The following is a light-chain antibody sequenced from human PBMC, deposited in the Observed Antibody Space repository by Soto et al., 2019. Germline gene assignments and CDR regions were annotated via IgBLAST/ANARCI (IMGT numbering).Light chain of an antibody. CDR3: SSYATSRTHVA. V-gene: IGLV2-14*01. CDR2: DVS. Sequence: QSALTQPASVSGSPGQSITISCTGTSSDVGGYNFDSWYQHHPGKAPKLIIHDVSSRPSGVSTRFSASKSGNTASLTISGLQAEDEADYYCSSYATSRTHVAFGGGTKVTVL. CDR1: SSDVGGYNF. J-gene: IGLJ2*01.